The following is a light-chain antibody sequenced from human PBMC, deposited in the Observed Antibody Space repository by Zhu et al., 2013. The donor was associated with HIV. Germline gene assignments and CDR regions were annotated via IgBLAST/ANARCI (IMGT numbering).Light chain of an antibody. CDR3: CSYAGSLYV. J-gene: IGLJ1*01. Sequence: QSALTQPASVSGSPRQSITISCTGTSSDFGTYNLVSWYQQHPGKAPKLMIYEATKRPSGVSNRFSGSKSGNTASLTISGLQAEDEADYFCCSYAGSLYVFGTGTKVTVL. CDR2: EAT. V-gene: IGLV2-23*01. CDR1: SSDFGTYNL.